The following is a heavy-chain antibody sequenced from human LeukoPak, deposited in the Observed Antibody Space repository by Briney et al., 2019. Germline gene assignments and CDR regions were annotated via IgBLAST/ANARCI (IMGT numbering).Heavy chain of an antibody. Sequence: PGGSLRLSCAASGFTFNDYAMYWVRQTPGKGLEWVTLISYDGYDKSYADSVRGRFTISRDSSKNTLYLQMNSLRAEDTAVYYCAKDPGWTFSGDVWGKGTTVTVSS. D-gene: IGHD3/OR15-3a*01. CDR1: GFTFNDYA. CDR3: AKDPGWTFSGDV. CDR2: ISYDGYDK. J-gene: IGHJ6*03. V-gene: IGHV3-30-3*01.